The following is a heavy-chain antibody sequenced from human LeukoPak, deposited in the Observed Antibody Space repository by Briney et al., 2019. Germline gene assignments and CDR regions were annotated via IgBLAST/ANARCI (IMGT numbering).Heavy chain of an antibody. CDR3: ARDSSGWYDYAFDI. CDR2: INPNSGGT. D-gene: IGHD6-19*01. J-gene: IGHJ3*02. Sequence: GASVTVSCTASGYTFTGYYMHWVRQAPGQGLEWMGWINPNSGGTNYAQKFQGWVTMTRDTSISTAYMELSRLRSDDTAVYYCARDSSGWYDYAFDIWGQGTMVTVSS. V-gene: IGHV1-2*04. CDR1: GYTFTGYY.